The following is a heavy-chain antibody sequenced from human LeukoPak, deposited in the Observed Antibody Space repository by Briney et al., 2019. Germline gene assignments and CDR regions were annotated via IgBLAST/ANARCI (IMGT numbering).Heavy chain of an antibody. V-gene: IGHV1-46*01. CDR1: GYTFTSYD. Sequence: ASVKVSCKASGYTFTSYDINWVRQAPGQGLEWMGIINPSGGSTSYAQKFQGRVTMTRDTSTSTVYMELSSLRSEDTAVYYCARSVHKEWERYFDYWGQGTLVTVSS. CDR2: INPSGGST. J-gene: IGHJ4*02. CDR3: ARSVHKEWERYFDY. D-gene: IGHD1-26*01.